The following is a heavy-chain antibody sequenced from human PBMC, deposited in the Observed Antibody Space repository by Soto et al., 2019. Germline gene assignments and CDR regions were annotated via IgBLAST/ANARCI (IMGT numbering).Heavy chain of an antibody. Sequence: QVQLQESGPGLVKPSQTLSLTCTVSGGSISSGGYYWSWIRQHPGKGLEWIGYIYYSGSTYYNPSLKSRVTISVDTSKNQFSLKLSSVTAADTAVYYCARDIEHIVVVTGIRGAFDIWGQGTMVTVSS. J-gene: IGHJ3*02. CDR3: ARDIEHIVVVTGIRGAFDI. CDR2: IYYSGST. CDR1: GGSISSGGYY. D-gene: IGHD2-21*02. V-gene: IGHV4-31*03.